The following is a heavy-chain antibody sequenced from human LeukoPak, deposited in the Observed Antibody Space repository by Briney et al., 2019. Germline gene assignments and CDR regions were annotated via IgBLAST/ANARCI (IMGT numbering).Heavy chain of an antibody. D-gene: IGHD3-10*01. V-gene: IGHV4-59*08. Sequence: SETLSLTCTVSGVSISSYYLRWIRQPPGKGLEWVGYIYYSGSTNYNPSLKRRATLSVASSKNQVARKLSSVTAADADVYYCARRYGSGSYYHYYDMDVWGKGTTVTVSS. CDR1: GVSISSYY. J-gene: IGHJ6*03. CDR3: ARRYGSGSYYHYYDMDV. CDR2: IYYSGST.